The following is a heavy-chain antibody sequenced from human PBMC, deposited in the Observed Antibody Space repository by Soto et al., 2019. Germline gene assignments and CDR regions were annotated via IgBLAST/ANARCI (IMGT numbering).Heavy chain of an antibody. CDR2: ISYTGSA. CDR1: GGSIRDSY. D-gene: IGHD6-19*01. J-gene: IGHJ4*02. Sequence: PSETLSLTCSVSGGSIRDSYCSWIRQPPEKGLEWIASISYTGSATHNPSLKSRVSVSVDTTENQCSLKLTSVTAADTATYYCATGGGWLQNSNLRGLYFDYWGQGALVTVSS. CDR3: ATGGGWLQNSNLRGLYFDY. V-gene: IGHV4-59*01.